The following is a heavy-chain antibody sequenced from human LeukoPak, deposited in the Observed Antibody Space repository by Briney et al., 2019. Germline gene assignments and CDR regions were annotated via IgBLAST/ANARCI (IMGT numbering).Heavy chain of an antibody. D-gene: IGHD3-10*01. CDR2: TNTDGSST. V-gene: IGHV3-74*03. CDR3: AGDIINMVRGILMD. Sequence: PGGSLRLSCAASGFTFRNYWMHWVRQAPGKGLEWVSRTNTDGSSTTYADSVKGRFTISRDNAKNTLYLQMNTLRAEDTAVYYCAGDIINMVRGILMDWGQGTLVAVSS. CDR1: GFTFRNYW. J-gene: IGHJ4*02.